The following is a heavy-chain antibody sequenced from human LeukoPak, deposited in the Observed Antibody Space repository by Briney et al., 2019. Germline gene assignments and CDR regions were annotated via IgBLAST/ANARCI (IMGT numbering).Heavy chain of an antibody. CDR1: GFTFSTYN. J-gene: IGHJ4*02. CDR3: ARGHYDILTTSYKWTPDY. CDR2: ITSGGTYT. Sequence: PGGSLRLSCAASGFTFSTYNMNWVRQAPGKGLEWVSSITSGGTYTYYADSVKGRFTTSRDNAKNSLSLQLSSLRAEDTAVYYCARGHYDILTTSYKWTPDYWGQGILVTVSS. V-gene: IGHV3-21*06. D-gene: IGHD3-9*01.